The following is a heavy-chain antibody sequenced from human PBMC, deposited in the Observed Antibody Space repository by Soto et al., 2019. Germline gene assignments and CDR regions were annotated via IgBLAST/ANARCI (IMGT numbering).Heavy chain of an antibody. CDR3: ARDWYYFDSSGYSKPVYYYYYGLDV. V-gene: IGHV1-2*02. D-gene: IGHD3-22*01. Sequence: ASVKVSCKASGYTFTDYYLHWVRQAPGQGLEWMGWINPNTGGTKYVQKFQGRVTMTRDTSTSTAYMELSGLRSDETAVYFCARDWYYFDSSGYSKPVYYYYYGLDVWGQGTTVTFSS. CDR2: INPNTGGT. CDR1: GYTFTDYY. J-gene: IGHJ6*02.